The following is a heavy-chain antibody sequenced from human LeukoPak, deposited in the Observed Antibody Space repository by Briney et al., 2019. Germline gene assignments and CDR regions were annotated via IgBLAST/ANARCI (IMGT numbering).Heavy chain of an antibody. J-gene: IGHJ4*02. CDR2: IYYSGST. CDR3: ARTYSSSWYTWDY. Sequence: SETLSLTCTVSGGSISSYYWSWIRQPPGKGLEWIGYIYYSGSTNYNPSLKSRVTISVDTSKNQFSLKLSSVTAADTAVYYCARTYSSSWYTWDYWGQETLVTVSS. CDR1: GGSISSYY. V-gene: IGHV4-59*08. D-gene: IGHD6-13*01.